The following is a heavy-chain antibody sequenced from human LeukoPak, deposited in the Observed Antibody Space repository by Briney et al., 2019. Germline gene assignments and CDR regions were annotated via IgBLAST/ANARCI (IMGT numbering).Heavy chain of an antibody. J-gene: IGHJ6*04. V-gene: IGHV3-48*03. CDR3: AELGITMIGGV. CDR1: GFTFDDYG. Sequence: GGSLRLSCAASGFTFDDYGMSWVRQAPGKGLEWVSYISSSGSTIYYADSVKGRFTISRDNAKNSLYLQMNSLRAEDTAVYYCAELGITMIGGVWGKGTTVTIFS. D-gene: IGHD3-10*02. CDR2: ISSSGSTI.